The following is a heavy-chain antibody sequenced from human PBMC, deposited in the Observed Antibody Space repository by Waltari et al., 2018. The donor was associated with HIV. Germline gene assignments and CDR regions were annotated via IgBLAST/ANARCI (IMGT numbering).Heavy chain of an antibody. CDR1: GFTFSNYY. Sequence: EVQLVESGGGLVQPGGSLRLSCADSGFTFSNYYMGWVRQAPGKGLEWVANIEQHGSGKNYMDSLKGRFSISRDNARNSLYLQMNSLRAEDTAVYFCVRDIGYYAMDVWGQGTTVTVSS. J-gene: IGHJ6*02. CDR2: IEQHGSGK. V-gene: IGHV3-7*01. CDR3: VRDIGYYAMDV.